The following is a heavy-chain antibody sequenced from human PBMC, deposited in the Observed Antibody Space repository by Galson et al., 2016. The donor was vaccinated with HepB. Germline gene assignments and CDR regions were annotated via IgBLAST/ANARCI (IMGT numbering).Heavy chain of an antibody. D-gene: IGHD6-13*01. CDR3: AMAAAGNYYYYGLDV. J-gene: IGHJ6*02. Sequence: QSGAEVKKPGESLTISCKGSGYTFTSYWISWVRQMPGRGLEWMGRIDPSDSYTNYSPSFQGHVTISADKSISTAYLQWSSLRASDTAIYFCAMAAAGNYYYYGLDVWGQGTALTVSS. CDR2: IDPSDSYT. CDR1: GYTFTSYW. V-gene: IGHV5-10-1*01.